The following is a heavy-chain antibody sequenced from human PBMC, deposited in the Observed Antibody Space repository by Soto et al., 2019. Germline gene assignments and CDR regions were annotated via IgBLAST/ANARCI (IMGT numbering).Heavy chain of an antibody. CDR2: ISSSSSYI. CDR3: ARDPGMVPAAIGDPWFDP. J-gene: IGHJ5*02. CDR1: GFTFSSYS. Sequence: EVQLVESGGGLVKPGGSLRLSCAASGFTFSSYSMNWVRQAPGKGLEWVSSISSSSSYIYYADSVKGRFTISRDNAKNPLYRQMNGLRAEDTAVYYCARDPGMVPAAIGDPWFDPWGQGTLVTVSS. D-gene: IGHD2-2*02. V-gene: IGHV3-21*01.